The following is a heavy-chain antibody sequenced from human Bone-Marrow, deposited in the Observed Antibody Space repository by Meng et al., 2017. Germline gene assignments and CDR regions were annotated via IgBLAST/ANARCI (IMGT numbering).Heavy chain of an antibody. CDR1: GFTFSDYY. V-gene: IGHV3-11*04. CDR2: ISSSGSTI. CDR3: ARGFHGGAAVAKP. Sequence: GESLKISCAASGFTFSDYYMSWIRQAPGKGLEWVSYISSSGSTIYYADSVKGRFTISRDNAKNSLYLQMNSLRAEDTAVYYCARGFHGGAAVAKPWGQGTLVTVSS. J-gene: IGHJ5*02. D-gene: IGHD6-19*01.